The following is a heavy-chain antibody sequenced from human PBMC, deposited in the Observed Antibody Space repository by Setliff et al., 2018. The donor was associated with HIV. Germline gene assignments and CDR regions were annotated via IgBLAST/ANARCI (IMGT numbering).Heavy chain of an antibody. CDR2: INSDGSST. CDR3: ARGPLRTTPADNWFDP. CDR1: GFTFSSYW. V-gene: IGHV3-74*01. Sequence: GESLKISCAASGFTFSSYWMHWVRQAPGKGLVWVSRINSDGSSTSYADSVKGRFTISRDNAKNTLYLQMNSLRAEDTAVYYCARGPLRTTPADNWFDPWGQGTLVTVSS. J-gene: IGHJ5*02. D-gene: IGHD2-15*01.